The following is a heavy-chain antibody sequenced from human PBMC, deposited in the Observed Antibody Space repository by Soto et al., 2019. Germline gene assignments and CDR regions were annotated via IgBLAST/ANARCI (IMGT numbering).Heavy chain of an antibody. V-gene: IGHV2-5*01. CDR3: AHRPTSTDDFCFDY. J-gene: IGHJ4*02. Sequence: QITLTESGPTLVTPTQTLTLTCSFSGFSLTTSGVAVGWFRQPPGKAPEWLALFYWNDDKRYSPSLRSRLTVTGDSSKNQVVLTLANVDPVDSGTYYCAHRPTSTDDFCFDYWGQGTLVTVSS. CDR1: GFSLTTSGVA. CDR2: FYWNDDK. D-gene: IGHD2-21*02.